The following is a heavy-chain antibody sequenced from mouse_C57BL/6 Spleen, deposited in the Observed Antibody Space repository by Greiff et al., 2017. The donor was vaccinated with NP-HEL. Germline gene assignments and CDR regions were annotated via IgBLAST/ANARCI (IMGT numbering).Heavy chain of an antibody. CDR2: IHPNSGST. D-gene: IGHD1-1*01. CDR1: GYTFTSYW. CDR3: ARTTVVVPYFDY. V-gene: IGHV1-64*01. Sequence: QVQLQQPGAELVKPGASVKLSCKASGYTFTSYWMHWVKQRPGQGLEWIGMIHPNSGSTNYNEKFKSKATLTVDKSSSTAYMQLSSLTSEDSAVYYCARTTVVVPYFDYWGQGTTLTVSS. J-gene: IGHJ2*01.